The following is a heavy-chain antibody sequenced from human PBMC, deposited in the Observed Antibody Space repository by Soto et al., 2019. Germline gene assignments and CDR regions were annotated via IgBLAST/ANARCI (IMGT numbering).Heavy chain of an antibody. J-gene: IGHJ6*02. CDR2: ISYDGSNK. CDR1: GFTFSSYA. Sequence: QVQLVESGGGVVQPGRSLRLSCAASGFTFSSYAMHWVRQAPGKGLEWVAVISYDGSNKYYADSVKGRFTISRDNSKNTLYLQMNSLRAEDTAVYYWARTDNILSPYYYYGMDVWGQGTTVTVSS. V-gene: IGHV3-30-3*01. CDR3: ARTDNILSPYYYYGMDV.